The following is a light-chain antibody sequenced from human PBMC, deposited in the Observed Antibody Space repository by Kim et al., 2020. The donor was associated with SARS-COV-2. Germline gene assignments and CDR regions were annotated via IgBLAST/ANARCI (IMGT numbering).Light chain of an antibody. CDR1: HIGGKS. Sequence: APGKTATISCGGNHIGGKSVHWYQQKPGQAPVMVINHWTDRPSGIPERFSGSKSADTATLTISGVEAGDEAVYYCQVWDSGSDSWVFGRGTQLTVL. CDR2: HWT. J-gene: IGLJ3*02. CDR3: QVWDSGSDSWV. V-gene: IGLV3-21*01.